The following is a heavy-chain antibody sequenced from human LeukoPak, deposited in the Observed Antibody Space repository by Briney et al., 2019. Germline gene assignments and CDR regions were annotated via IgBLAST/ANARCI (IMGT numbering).Heavy chain of an antibody. CDR3: ARGRAGARGAVLRFLEKVRYWFDP. V-gene: IGHV1-8*01. J-gene: IGHJ5*02. CDR1: GYTFTSYD. CDR2: MNPNSGNT. D-gene: IGHD3-3*01. Sequence: GASVKVSCKASGYTFTSYDINWVRQATGQGLEWMGWMNPNSGNTGYARKFQGRVTMTRNTSISTAYMELSSLRSEDTAVYYCARGRAGARGAVLRFLEKVRYWFDPWGQGTLVTVSS.